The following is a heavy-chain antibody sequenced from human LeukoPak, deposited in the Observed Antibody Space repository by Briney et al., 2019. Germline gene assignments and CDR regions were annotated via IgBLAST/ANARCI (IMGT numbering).Heavy chain of an antibody. CDR1: GYTFNSYD. CDR3: ARTMVRGVYKPYYFDY. V-gene: IGHV1-8*01. D-gene: IGHD3-10*01. CDR2: MNPNSGNT. J-gene: IGHJ4*02. Sequence: ASVKLSCKASGYTFNSYDINWVRQATGQGLEWMGWMNPNSGNTGYAQKFQCRVTMTRNTSISTAYMELSSLRSEDTAVYYCARTMVRGVYKPYYFDYWGQGTLVTVSS.